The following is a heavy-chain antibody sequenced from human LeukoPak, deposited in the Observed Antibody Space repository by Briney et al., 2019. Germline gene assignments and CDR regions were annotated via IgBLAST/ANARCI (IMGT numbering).Heavy chain of an antibody. V-gene: IGHV3-11*01. CDR1: GFTFSDYY. Sequence: GGSLRLSCAASGFTFSDYYMSWIRQAPGKGLEWVSYISSSGSTIYYADSVKGRFTISRDNAKNSLYLQMNSLRAEDTAVYYCATEITMVRGVIITTDYFDYWGQGTLVTVSS. J-gene: IGHJ4*02. D-gene: IGHD3-10*01. CDR2: ISSSGSTI. CDR3: ATEITMVRGVIITTDYFDY.